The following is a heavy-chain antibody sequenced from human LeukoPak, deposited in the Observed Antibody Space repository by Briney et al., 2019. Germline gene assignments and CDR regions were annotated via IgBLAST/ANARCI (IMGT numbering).Heavy chain of an antibody. V-gene: IGHV1-2*02. J-gene: IGHJ4*02. CDR2: INPNSGGT. D-gene: IGHD1-26*01. CDR3: ARAPHKTIVGAIAY. Sequence: GASVKVSCKASGYTFTGYYMHWVRQVPGQGLEWMGWINPNSGGTNYAQKFQGRVTMTRDTSISTAYMELSRLRSDDTAVYYCARAPHKTIVGAIAYWGQGTLVTVSS. CDR1: GYTFTGYY.